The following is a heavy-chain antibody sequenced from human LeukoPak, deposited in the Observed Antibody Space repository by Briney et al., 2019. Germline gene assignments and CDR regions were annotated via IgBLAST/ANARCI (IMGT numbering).Heavy chain of an antibody. CDR3: ARGSSLVATITNY. V-gene: IGHV4-34*01. D-gene: IGHD5-12*01. CDR1: GGSFSGYY. J-gene: IGHJ4*02. CDR2: INHSGST. Sequence: SETLSLTCAVYGGSFSGYYWSWIRQPPGKGLEWIGEINHSGSTNYNPSLKSRVTISVDTSKNQFSLKLSSVTAADTAVYYCARGSSLVATITNYRGQGTLVTVSS.